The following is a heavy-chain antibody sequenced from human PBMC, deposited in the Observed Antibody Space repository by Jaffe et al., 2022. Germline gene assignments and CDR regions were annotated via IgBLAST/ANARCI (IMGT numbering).Heavy chain of an antibody. CDR2: IYSGGST. V-gene: IGHV3-53*04. Sequence: EVQLVESGGGLVQPGGSLRLSCAASGFTVSSNYMSWVRQAPGKGLEWVSVIYSGGSTYYADSVKGRFTISRHNSKNTLYLQMNSLRAEDTAVYYCARIYYYGSGSDYYYYYYMDVWGKGTTVTVSS. D-gene: IGHD3-10*01. CDR3: ARIYYYGSGSDYYYYYYMDV. CDR1: GFTVSSNY. J-gene: IGHJ6*03.